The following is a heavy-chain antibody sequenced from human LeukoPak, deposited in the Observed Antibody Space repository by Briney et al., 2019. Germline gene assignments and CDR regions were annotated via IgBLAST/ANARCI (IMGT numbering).Heavy chain of an antibody. J-gene: IGHJ4*02. D-gene: IGHD5-24*01. V-gene: IGHV3-23*01. Sequence: GGSLRLSCAASGFTFSNYAMGWVRQAPGKGLESVSGISGSGDTTNYADSVNGRFTISRDNSKSTLYLHMNSLRAEDTAVYHCAKVGGRGDGYNYGVFDYWGPGILVTVSS. CDR3: AKVGGRGDGYNYGVFDY. CDR1: GFTFSNYA. CDR2: ISGSGDTT.